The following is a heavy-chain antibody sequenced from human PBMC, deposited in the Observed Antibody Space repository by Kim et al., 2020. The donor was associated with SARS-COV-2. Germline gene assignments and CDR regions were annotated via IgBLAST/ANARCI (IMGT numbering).Heavy chain of an antibody. CDR1: GYTFTSYA. V-gene: IGHV1-3*01. Sequence: ASVKVSCKASGYTFTSYAMHWVRQAPGQRLEWMGWINAGNGNTKYSQKFQGRVTITRDTSASTAYMELSSLRSEDTAVYYCARYPDAIAVAGTGGFDYWGQGTLVTVSS. CDR2: INAGNGNT. D-gene: IGHD6-19*01. CDR3: ARYPDAIAVAGTGGFDY. J-gene: IGHJ4*02.